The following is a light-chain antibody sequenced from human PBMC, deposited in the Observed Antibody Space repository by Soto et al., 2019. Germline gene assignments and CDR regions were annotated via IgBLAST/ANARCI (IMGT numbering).Light chain of an antibody. Sequence: QSALTQPASVSGSPGQSITISCTGTSGYVGSYNLVSWYQQHPGKAPKLMIYEVSKRPSGFSNRFSGSKSGNTASLTISGLQAEDEADYYCSSYAGSSTYVFGTGTKVTVL. CDR3: SSYAGSSTYV. J-gene: IGLJ1*01. V-gene: IGLV2-23*02. CDR1: SGYVGSYNL. CDR2: EVS.